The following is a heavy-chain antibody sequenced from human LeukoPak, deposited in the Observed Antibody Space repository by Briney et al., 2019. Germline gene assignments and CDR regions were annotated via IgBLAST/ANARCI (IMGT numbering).Heavy chain of an antibody. CDR3: ARGAHYGSGSSFDY. Sequence: SETLSLTCTVSGGSISSSSYYWGWIRQPPGKGLEWIGEINHSGSTNYNPSLKSRVTISVDTSKNQFSLKLSSVTAADTAVYYCARGAHYGSGSSFDYWGQGTLVTVSS. V-gene: IGHV4-39*07. J-gene: IGHJ4*02. D-gene: IGHD3-10*01. CDR2: INHSGST. CDR1: GGSISSSSYY.